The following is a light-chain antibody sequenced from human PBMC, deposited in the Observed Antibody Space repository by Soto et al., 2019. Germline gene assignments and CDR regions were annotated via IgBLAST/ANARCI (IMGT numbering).Light chain of an antibody. CDR1: QGISSY. CDR3: QQYNVYSPWT. V-gene: IGKV1-8*01. CDR2: DAS. Sequence: AIRMTQSPSSFSASTGDRVTITCRASQGISSYLAWYQRKPGKAPKLLIYDASTLESGVPSRFSGSGSGTEFTLTITSLQPDDFATYYCQQYNVYSPWTFGQGTKVDIK. J-gene: IGKJ1*01.